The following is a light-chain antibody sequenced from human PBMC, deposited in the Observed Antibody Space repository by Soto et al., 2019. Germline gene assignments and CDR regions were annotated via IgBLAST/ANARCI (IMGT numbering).Light chain of an antibody. CDR1: QNINNF. CDR3: LQTSTTPTWS. CDR2: AAS. V-gene: IGKV1-39*01. Sequence: DIQMTQSPSSLSASVGDRVTITCRASQNINNFLNWYQHKPGKAPKLLIYAASTLQSGVPSRFSGSGSGTDFTLTISSLQPEDFATYYCLQTSTTPTWSLGQGTKVEIK. J-gene: IGKJ1*01.